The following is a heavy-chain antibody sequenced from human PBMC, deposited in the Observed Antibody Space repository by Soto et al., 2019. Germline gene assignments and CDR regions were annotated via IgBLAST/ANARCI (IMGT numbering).Heavy chain of an antibody. J-gene: IGHJ4*02. CDR2: IYYSGST. V-gene: IGHV4-31*03. CDR3: ARAWAYDSSGYSDHYFDY. D-gene: IGHD3-22*01. Sequence: PSETLSLTCTFSGGSISSGGYYLSWIRQHPGKGLEWIGYIYYSGSTYYNPSLQSRVTISVDTSKNQFSLKLSSVTAADTAVYYCARAWAYDSSGYSDHYFDYWGQGTLVTVSS. CDR1: GGSISSGGYY.